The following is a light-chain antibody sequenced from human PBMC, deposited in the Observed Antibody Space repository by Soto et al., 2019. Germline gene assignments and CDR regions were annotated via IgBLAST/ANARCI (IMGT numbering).Light chain of an antibody. CDR2: GAS. J-gene: IGKJ1*01. CDR3: HQYNYLPPET. V-gene: IGKV3-15*01. Sequence: EVVMTQSPATLSVSPGERATLSCRASQRFSSKLAWYQQKPGQDHRLLIYGASTRATGIPVMFSGSWSGTEFTFTISSLQSEDFAVYYCHQYNYLPPETFGPGTKVDIK. CDR1: QRFSSK.